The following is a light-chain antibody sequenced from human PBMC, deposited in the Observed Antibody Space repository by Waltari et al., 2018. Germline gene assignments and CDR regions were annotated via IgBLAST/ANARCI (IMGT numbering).Light chain of an antibody. CDR2: DAS. V-gene: IGKV3-11*01. Sequence: EIVVTQSPATLSVSPGETAPLSCQASQSISRFLNWYQHKPGQPPRLVIYDASNRPSGIPARFSGSGSGTDFTLTINSLEPEDSAVYYCQQRSNWPPYTCGQGTKLEI. CDR3: QQRSNWPPYT. CDR1: QSISRF. J-gene: IGKJ2*01.